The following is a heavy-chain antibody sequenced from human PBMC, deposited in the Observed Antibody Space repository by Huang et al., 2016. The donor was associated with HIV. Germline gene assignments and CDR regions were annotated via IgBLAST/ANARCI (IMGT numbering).Heavy chain of an antibody. V-gene: IGHV3-7*01. Sequence: EVYLVESGGDLVQPGGSLRLSCVASGFNFSAYWMSWVRQAPGKGLAWVANIKQEGSEKSYVASVKGRFTISRDNAKNAVYLQLTSLRAEDTAVYYCARGGIYYDVLTGRHYYYNGLDVWGQGTTVTVSS. CDR2: IKQEGSEK. CDR3: ARGGIYYDVLTGRHYYYNGLDV. J-gene: IGHJ6*02. D-gene: IGHD3-9*01. CDR1: GFNFSAYW.